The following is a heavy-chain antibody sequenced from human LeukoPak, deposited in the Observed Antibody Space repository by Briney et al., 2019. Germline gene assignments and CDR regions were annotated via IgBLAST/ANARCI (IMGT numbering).Heavy chain of an antibody. Sequence: ASVKVSCKTSGYSFTSYYMHWVRQAPGQGLEWMGIINPSGGSTTYAQKFQGRLTMTSDTSTSTVYMELSSLRSEDTAVYYCARDLEFGLVYFDYWGQGTLVTVSS. CDR2: INPSGGST. J-gene: IGHJ4*02. CDR1: GYSFTSYY. CDR3: ARDLEFGLVYFDY. D-gene: IGHD3-3*01. V-gene: IGHV1-46*01.